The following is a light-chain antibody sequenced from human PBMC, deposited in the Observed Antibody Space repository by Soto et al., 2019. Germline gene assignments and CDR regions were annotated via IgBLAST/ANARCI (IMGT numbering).Light chain of an antibody. CDR2: EAA. Sequence: MTQSPSTLSASVGDRVTITCRASQSISDSLAWYQQKPGKAPKLLIYEAASLKSGVPSRFSGRRSGTEYTLTISSLQPDDFATYYCQQYNGYWTFGQGTKVEIK. CDR1: QSISDS. J-gene: IGKJ1*01. CDR3: QQYNGYWT. V-gene: IGKV1-5*03.